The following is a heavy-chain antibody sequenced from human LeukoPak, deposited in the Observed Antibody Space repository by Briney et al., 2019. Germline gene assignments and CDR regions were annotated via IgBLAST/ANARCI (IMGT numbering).Heavy chain of an antibody. CDR3: ATGEIFGVVTPFDY. J-gene: IGHJ4*02. Sequence: GASVKVSCKASGYTFTSYEINWVRQATGQGLEWMGWMNPNSGNTGYAQKFRSRVTMTEDTSTDTAYMELSSLRSEDTAVYYCATGEIFGVVTPFDYWGQGTLVTVSS. CDR1: GYTFTSYE. CDR2: MNPNSGNT. V-gene: IGHV1-8*01. D-gene: IGHD3-3*01.